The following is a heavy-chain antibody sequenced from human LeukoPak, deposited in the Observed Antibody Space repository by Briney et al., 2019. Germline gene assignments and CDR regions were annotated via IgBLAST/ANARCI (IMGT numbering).Heavy chain of an antibody. D-gene: IGHD5-24*01. CDR1: GGSIGSSSYC. CDR3: ARTENYIPEDCFDP. Sequence: SETLSLTCSVSGGSIGSSSYCWGWIRQPPGKGLEWIGTICYSGSTFYNPSLKIRVTLSVDTSKNQFSLKLSSVTAADTAVYYCARTENYIPEDCFDPWGQGTLVTVSS. J-gene: IGHJ5*02. CDR2: ICYSGST. V-gene: IGHV4-39*01.